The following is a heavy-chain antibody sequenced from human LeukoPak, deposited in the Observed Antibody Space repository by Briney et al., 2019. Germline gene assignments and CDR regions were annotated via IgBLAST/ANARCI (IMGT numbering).Heavy chain of an antibody. CDR1: GYSFTSYW. Sequence: GESLKISCKGSGYSFTSYWIGWVRQMPGKGLEWMGIIYPGDFDTRYSPPFQGQVTISADKSISTAYLQWSSLKASDTAMYYCARQGVNSSSWYLNYYYGMDVWGQGTTVTVSS. V-gene: IGHV5-51*01. CDR3: ARQGVNSSSWYLNYYYGMDV. D-gene: IGHD6-13*01. CDR2: IYPGDFDT. J-gene: IGHJ6*02.